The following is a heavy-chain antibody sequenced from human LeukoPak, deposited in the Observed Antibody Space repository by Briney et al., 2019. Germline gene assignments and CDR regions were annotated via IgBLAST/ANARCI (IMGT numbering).Heavy chain of an antibody. CDR3: ARAVWFGELYFDY. J-gene: IGHJ4*02. V-gene: IGHV3-53*01. D-gene: IGHD3-10*01. CDR1: GFTVSSNY. CDR2: IYSGGST. Sequence: GGSLRLSCAASGFTVSSNYMSCVRQAPGKGLEWVSVIYSGGSTYYADSVRGRVTISRDNSKNTLYLQMNSLRAEDTAVYYCARAVWFGELYFDYWGQGTLVTVSS.